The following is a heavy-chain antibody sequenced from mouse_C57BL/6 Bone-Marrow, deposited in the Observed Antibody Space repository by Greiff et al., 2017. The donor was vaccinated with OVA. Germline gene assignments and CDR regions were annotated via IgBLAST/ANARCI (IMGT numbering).Heavy chain of an antibody. CDR3: ATTVVDGGYFDY. J-gene: IGHJ2*01. V-gene: IGHV1-19*01. D-gene: IGHD1-1*01. CDR2: INPYNGGT. CDR1: GYTFTDYY. Sequence: VQLQQSGPVLVKPGASVKMSCKASGYTFTDYYMNWVKQSHGKSLEWIGVINPYNGGTSYNQKFKGKATLTVDKSSSTAYMELNSLTSEDSAVYYCATTVVDGGYFDYWGQGTTLTVSS.